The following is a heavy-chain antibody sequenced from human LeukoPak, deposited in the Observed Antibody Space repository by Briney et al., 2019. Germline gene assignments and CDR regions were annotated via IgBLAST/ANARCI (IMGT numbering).Heavy chain of an antibody. V-gene: IGHV3-7*01. CDR2: TKEDGSEK. Sequence: PGGSLRLTCAVSGFTFNTYWMSWVRQAPGKGLEWMANTKEDGSEKHYGDSVRGRFTISRDNAKNSLYLRMNSLRAEDTALYFCARDTCDSSGYHFYYMDVWGKGTTVTVSS. CDR3: ARDTCDSSGYHFYYMDV. D-gene: IGHD3-22*01. J-gene: IGHJ6*03. CDR1: GFTFNTYW.